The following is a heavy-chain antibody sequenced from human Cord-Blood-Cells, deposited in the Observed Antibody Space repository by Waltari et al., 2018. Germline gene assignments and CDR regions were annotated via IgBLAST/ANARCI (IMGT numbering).Heavy chain of an antibody. CDR3: AGPSGYDPYGMDV. CDR2: SNPKSGGT. CDR1: GYTFTGYY. V-gene: IGHV1-2*02. D-gene: IGHD5-12*01. Sequence: QVQLVQSGAEVKKPGASVKVSCKASGYTFTGYYMHWVLQAPGQGLEWMGWSNPKSGGTNYAQKFQGRVTMTRDTSISTAYMELSRLRSDDTAVYYCAGPSGYDPYGMDVWGQGTTVTVSS. J-gene: IGHJ6*02.